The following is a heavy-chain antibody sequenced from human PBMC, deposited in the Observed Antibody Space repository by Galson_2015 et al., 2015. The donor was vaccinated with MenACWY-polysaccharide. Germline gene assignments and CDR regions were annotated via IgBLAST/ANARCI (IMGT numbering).Heavy chain of an antibody. J-gene: IGHJ6*02. V-gene: IGHV4-39*01. CDR2: IYYSGST. CDR3: ARQGVWFGDYYYYYGMDV. CDR1: GGSISSSSYY. D-gene: IGHD3-10*01. Sequence: ETLSLTCTVSGGSISSSSYYWGWIRQPPGKGLEWIGSIYYSGSTCYTPSLKSRVTISVDTSKNQFSLKLSSVTAADTAVYYCARQGVWFGDYYYYYGMDVWGQGTTVTVSS.